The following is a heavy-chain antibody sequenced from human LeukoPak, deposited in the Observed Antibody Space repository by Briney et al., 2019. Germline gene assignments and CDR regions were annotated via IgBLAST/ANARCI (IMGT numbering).Heavy chain of an antibody. CDR3: AREKWELLGREDYYYGMDV. J-gene: IGHJ6*02. V-gene: IGHV1-2*02. Sequence: ASVKVSCKASGYTFTGYYMHWVRQAPGQGLEWMGWINPNSGGTNYAQKFQGRATMTRDTSISTAYMELSRLRSDDTAVYYCAREKWELLGREDYYYGMDVWGQGTTVTVSS. CDR1: GYTFTGYY. D-gene: IGHD1-26*01. CDR2: INPNSGGT.